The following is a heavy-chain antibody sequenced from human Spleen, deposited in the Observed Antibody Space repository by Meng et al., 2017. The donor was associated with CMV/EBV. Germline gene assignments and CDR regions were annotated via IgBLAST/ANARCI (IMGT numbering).Heavy chain of an antibody. Sequence: QGRLKESGPGLGKPSQTLSLTCTVSGGSTSSGTYYWGWIRQLPGKGLEWIAYIHYSGSTYYSPSLKSRVTISVDTSRNQLSLKLSSMTAADTAVYYCARYVFDSSSLYSNWFDPWGQGTLVTVSS. CDR3: ARYVFDSSSLYSNWFDP. V-gene: IGHV4-31*04. CDR1: GGSTSSGTYY. J-gene: IGHJ5*02. D-gene: IGHD3-22*01. CDR2: IHYSGST.